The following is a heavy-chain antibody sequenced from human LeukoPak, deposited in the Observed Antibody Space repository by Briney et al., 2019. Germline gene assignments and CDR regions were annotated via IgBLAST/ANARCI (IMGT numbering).Heavy chain of an antibody. D-gene: IGHD1-7*01. CDR2: IIPIFGTA. J-gene: IGHJ4*02. CDR3: ARTKEYNWNYRYYFDY. V-gene: IGHV1-69*19. Sequence: SVKVSCKASGGTFSSYAISWVRQAPGQGLEWMGGIIPIFGTANYAQKFQGRVTITADESTSTAYMELSSLRSEDTAVYYCARTKEYNWNYRYYFDYWGQGTLVTVSS. CDR1: GGTFSSYA.